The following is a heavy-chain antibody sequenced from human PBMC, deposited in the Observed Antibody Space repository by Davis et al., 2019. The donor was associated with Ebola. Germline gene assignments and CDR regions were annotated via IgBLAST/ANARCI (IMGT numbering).Heavy chain of an antibody. CDR3: ARSMIVAPFDY. J-gene: IGHJ4*02. CDR2: IYYSGST. V-gene: IGHV4-31*03. Sequence: SETLSLTCTVSAGSISSGGYYWSWIRQHPGKGLEWIGYIYYSGSTYYNPSLKSRVTISVDTSKNQFSLKLSSVTAADTAVYYCARSMIVAPFDYWGQGTLVTVSS. D-gene: IGHD3-22*01. CDR1: AGSISSGGYY.